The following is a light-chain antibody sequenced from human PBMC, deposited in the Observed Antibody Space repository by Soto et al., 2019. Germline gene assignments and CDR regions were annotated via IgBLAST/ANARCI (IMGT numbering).Light chain of an antibody. V-gene: IGKV1-12*01. Sequence: DIQMTQSPSSLSASVGGTVTITCRASQGLKFLAWYQQKPGKAPRLLIYEATNLQSGVPPRFSGSGSGTDFTLTISSLQPEDFATYFCQKANSFPINFGQGTRLEIK. J-gene: IGKJ5*01. CDR3: QKANSFPIN. CDR1: QGLKF. CDR2: EAT.